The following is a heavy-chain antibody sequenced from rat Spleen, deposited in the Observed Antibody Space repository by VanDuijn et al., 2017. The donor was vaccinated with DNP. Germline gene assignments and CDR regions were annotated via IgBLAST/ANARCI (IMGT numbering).Heavy chain of an antibody. CDR3: AVNYGGYSAPDY. CDR1: GFTFSDYW. CDR2: INTDGDTT. D-gene: IGHD1-11*01. Sequence: EVQLVESGGGLVQPGRSLKLSCVASGFTFSDYWMYWIRQAPGKGLEWVASINTDGDTTYYPDSVEGRFTISRVNAENAVYLQMNSLQTEDTGTYYCAVNYGGYSAPDYWGQGVMVTVST. V-gene: IGHV5-58*01. J-gene: IGHJ2*01.